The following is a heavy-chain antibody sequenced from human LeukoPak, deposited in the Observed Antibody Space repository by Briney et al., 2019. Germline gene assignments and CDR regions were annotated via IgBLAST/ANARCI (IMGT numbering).Heavy chain of an antibody. V-gene: IGHV1-69*05. CDR1: GGTFSSYA. D-gene: IGHD2-15*01. CDR3: ARGSKVLVAATYD. J-gene: IGHJ4*02. Sequence: ASVKVSCKASGGTFSSYAISWVRQAPGQGLEWMGGIIPIFGTANYAQKSQGRVTITTDESTSTAYMELSSLRSEDTAVYYCARGSKVLVAATYDWGQGTLVTVSS. CDR2: IIPIFGTA.